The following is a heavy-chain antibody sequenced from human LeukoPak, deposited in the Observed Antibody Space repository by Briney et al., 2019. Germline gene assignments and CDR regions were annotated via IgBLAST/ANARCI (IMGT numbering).Heavy chain of an antibody. CDR2: ISSSSSYI. D-gene: IGHD3-10*01. Sequence: PGGSLRLSCAASGFTFSSYSMNWVRQAPGKGLEWVSSISSSSSYIYYADSVKGRFTISRDNAKNSLYLQMNSLRAEDTAVYYFARELLWFGESIGGGFDPWGQGTLVTVSS. CDR3: ARELLWFGESIGGGFDP. CDR1: GFTFSSYS. V-gene: IGHV3-21*01. J-gene: IGHJ5*02.